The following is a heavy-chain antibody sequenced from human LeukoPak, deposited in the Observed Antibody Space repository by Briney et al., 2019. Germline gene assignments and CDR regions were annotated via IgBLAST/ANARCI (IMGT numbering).Heavy chain of an antibody. CDR3: AKSLYYDFWSGYSH. V-gene: IGHV3-30*18. D-gene: IGHD3-3*01. CDR2: ISYDGSNK. CDR1: GFTFSSYG. J-gene: IGHJ4*02. Sequence: GGSLRLSCAASGFTFSSYGMHWVRQAPGKGLEWVAVISYDGSNKYYADSVKGRFTISRDNSKNTLYLQMNSLRAEDTAVYYYAKSLYYDFWSGYSHWGQGTLVTVSS.